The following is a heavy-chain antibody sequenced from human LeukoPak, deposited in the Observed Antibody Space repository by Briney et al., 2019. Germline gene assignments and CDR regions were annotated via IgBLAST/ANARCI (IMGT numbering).Heavy chain of an antibody. Sequence: WIGYIYYSGSTYYIPSLKSRVTMSVDTSKNQFSLKLSSVTAADTAVFYCARLHSAAMVFDYWGQGTLVTVSS. J-gene: IGHJ4*02. CDR2: IYYSGST. V-gene: IGHV4-30-4*01. D-gene: IGHD2-2*01. CDR3: ARLHSAAMVFDY.